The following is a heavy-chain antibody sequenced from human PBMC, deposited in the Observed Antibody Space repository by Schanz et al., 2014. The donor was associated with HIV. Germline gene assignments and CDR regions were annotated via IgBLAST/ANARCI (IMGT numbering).Heavy chain of an antibody. J-gene: IGHJ4*01. V-gene: IGHV4-34*02. CDR2: VRHIGGT. D-gene: IGHD4-17*01. CDR3: ARGDFGGNSVDY. Sequence: QVQLQQWGAGLLKPSETLSLTCAVYGGSFRGYYWTWIRQFPGLGLEWIGGVRHIGGTNYNPSLKSRATIPMDMPKNDFSLNRPSVTAADTAVYFCARGDFGGNSVDYWGHGNMVTVSS. CDR1: GGSFRGYY.